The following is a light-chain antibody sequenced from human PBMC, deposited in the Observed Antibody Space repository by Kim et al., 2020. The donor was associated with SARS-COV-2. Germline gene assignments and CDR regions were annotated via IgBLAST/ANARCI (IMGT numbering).Light chain of an antibody. CDR3: QQLNTYPLT. CDR2: TAS. J-gene: IGKJ4*01. V-gene: IGKV1-9*01. CDR1: QGISSY. Sequence: ASVGERVTITCRASQGISSYLAWYQQKPGKAPKLLIYTASTLQSGVPSRFSGSGSGTEFTLTISTLQPEDFANYYCQQLNTYPLTFGGGTKVDIK.